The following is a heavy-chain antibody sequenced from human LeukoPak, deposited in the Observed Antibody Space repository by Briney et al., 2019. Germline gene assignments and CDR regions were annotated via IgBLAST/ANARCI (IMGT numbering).Heavy chain of an antibody. Sequence: SETLSLTCTVSGGSVSSGSYYWSWIRQPPGKGLEWIGTIYYSGTTYYNPSLKSRVTISVDTSKNQFSLKLSSVTAADTAVYYCARRSEDYGGNAFYFDYWGQGTLVTVSS. CDR2: IYYSGTT. CDR3: ARRSEDYGGNAFYFDY. V-gene: IGHV4-39*01. J-gene: IGHJ4*02. D-gene: IGHD4-17*01. CDR1: GGSVSSGSYY.